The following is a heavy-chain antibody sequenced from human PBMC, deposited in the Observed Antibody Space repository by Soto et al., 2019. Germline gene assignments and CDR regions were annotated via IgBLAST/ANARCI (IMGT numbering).Heavy chain of an antibody. D-gene: IGHD6-6*01. CDR3: AKRVEYSSSTHYFDY. V-gene: IGHV3-23*01. Sequence: EGALRRSCVASGCSRRRKTMSWVRQAPGKGLEWVSAISDSGGSTYYADSVKGRFTISRDNSKNTLYLQMNSLRAEDTAVYYCAKRVEYSSSTHYFDYWGQGTLVTVS. CDR1: GCSRRRKT. J-gene: IGHJ4*02. CDR2: ISDSGGST.